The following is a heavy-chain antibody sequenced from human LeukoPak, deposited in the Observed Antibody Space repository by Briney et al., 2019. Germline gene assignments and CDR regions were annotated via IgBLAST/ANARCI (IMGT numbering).Heavy chain of an antibody. D-gene: IGHD1-26*01. J-gene: IGHJ6*02. CDR1: GGSISSYY. Sequence: PSETLSLTCTVSGGSISSYYWSWIRQPPGKGLEWIGYIYYSGSTNYNPSLKSRVTISVDTSKNQFSLKLSSVTAADTAVYYCARDARVVGATTSYYYYGMDVWGQGTTVTVSS. V-gene: IGHV4-59*01. CDR2: IYYSGST. CDR3: ARDARVVGATTSYYYYGMDV.